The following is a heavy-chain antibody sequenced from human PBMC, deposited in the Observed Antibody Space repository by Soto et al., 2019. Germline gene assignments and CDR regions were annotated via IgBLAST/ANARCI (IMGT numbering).Heavy chain of an antibody. CDR3: AKDWCSGTTCYCLEN. CDR2: VSGRSGSK. D-gene: IGHD1-7*01. CDR1: GFTFSSYA. Sequence: EVQLLESGGGLVQPGGSLRLSCAASGFTFSSYAMSWVRQAPGKGLVWVSSVSGRSGSKSYADSVKGRFTISRDNSKGTVYLQMNRLRAEDTAVYFCAKDWCSGTTCYCLENWGQGTLVTVSS. J-gene: IGHJ4*02. V-gene: IGHV3-23*01.